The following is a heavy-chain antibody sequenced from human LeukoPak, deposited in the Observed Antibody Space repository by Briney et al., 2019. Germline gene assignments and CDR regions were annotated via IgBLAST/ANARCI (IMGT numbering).Heavy chain of an antibody. V-gene: IGHV3-64*01. CDR3: ARGIVGFGEFDYFDY. J-gene: IGHJ4*02. CDR2: ISSDGGST. Sequence: PGGSLRLSCAASGFTFSSYAMHWVRQAPGKGLEYVSAISSDGGSTYYANSVKGRFTISRDNSKNTLYLQMGSLRAEDMAVYYCARGIVGFGEFDYFDYWGQGTLVTVSS. D-gene: IGHD3-10*01. CDR1: GFTFSSYA.